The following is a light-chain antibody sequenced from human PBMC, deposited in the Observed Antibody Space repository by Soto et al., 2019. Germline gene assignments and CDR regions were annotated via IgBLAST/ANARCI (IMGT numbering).Light chain of an antibody. CDR2: GNI. J-gene: IGLJ2*01. CDR3: QSYDSSLSASV. V-gene: IGLV1-40*01. Sequence: QAVVTQPPSVSGAPGQRVTISCTGGSSNIGAPYDVHWYQQLPGTAPKLLIYGNINRPSGVPDRFSGSKSGTSASLAITGLQAEDEADYYCQSYDSSLSASVFGGGTKVTVL. CDR1: SSNIGAPYD.